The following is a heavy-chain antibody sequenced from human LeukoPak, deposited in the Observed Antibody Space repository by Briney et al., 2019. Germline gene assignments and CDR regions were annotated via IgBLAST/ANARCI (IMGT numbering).Heavy chain of an antibody. CDR1: GFTFSSYS. V-gene: IGHV3-23*01. D-gene: IGHD3-10*01. Sequence: GGSLRLSCAASGFTFSSYSMTWVRQAPGKGLEWVSTITTTGGSTYYADSVKGRFTISRDNSKNTLYLQMNSLRAEDTALYYCSKSSGLHDYWGQGTLVTVSS. CDR2: ITTTGGST. CDR3: SKSSGLHDY. J-gene: IGHJ4*02.